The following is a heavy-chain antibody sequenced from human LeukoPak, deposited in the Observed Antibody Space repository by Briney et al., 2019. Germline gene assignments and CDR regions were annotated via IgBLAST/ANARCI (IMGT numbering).Heavy chain of an antibody. J-gene: IGHJ1*01. D-gene: IGHD3-22*01. V-gene: IGHV3-7*01. CDR1: GFSLSDYW. CDR3: VRENYYDIGGYYYVRYFQH. CDR2: IKQDGTEK. Sequence: GGSLRLSCAASGFSLSDYWMNWVRQAPRRGLEWVANIKQDGTEKKYLDSVKGQFTISRDNVKNSLSLQMNSLRAEDTAVYYCVRENYYDIGGYYYVRYFQHWGQGSLVTVSS.